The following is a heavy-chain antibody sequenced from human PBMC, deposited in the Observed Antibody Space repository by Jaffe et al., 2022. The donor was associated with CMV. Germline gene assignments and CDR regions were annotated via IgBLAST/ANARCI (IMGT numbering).Heavy chain of an antibody. CDR1: GFTFSSYG. D-gene: IGHD1-26*01. Sequence: QVQLVESGGGVVQPGRSLRLSCAASGFTFSSYGMHWVRQAPGKGLEWVAVIWYDGSNKYYADSVKGRFTISRDNSKNTLYLQMNSLRAEDTAVYYCARDQVGNYYPNFDYWGQGTLVTVSS. V-gene: IGHV3-33*01. CDR3: ARDQVGNYYPNFDY. CDR2: IWYDGSNK. J-gene: IGHJ4*02.